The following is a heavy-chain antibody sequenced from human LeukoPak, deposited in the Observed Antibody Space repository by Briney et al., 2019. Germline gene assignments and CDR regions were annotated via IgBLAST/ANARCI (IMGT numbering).Heavy chain of an antibody. D-gene: IGHD3-10*01. J-gene: IGHJ5*02. V-gene: IGHV4-39*01. CDR1: SGSISTSNYY. Sequence: SETLSLTCTVSSGSISTSNYYWGWVRQPPGKGLEWIGEINHSGSTNYNPSLKSRVTISVDTSKNQFSLKLSSVTAADTAVYYCARHVGFITMVRGVINNNWFDPWGQGTLVTVSS. CDR3: ARHVGFITMVRGVINNNWFDP. CDR2: INHSGST.